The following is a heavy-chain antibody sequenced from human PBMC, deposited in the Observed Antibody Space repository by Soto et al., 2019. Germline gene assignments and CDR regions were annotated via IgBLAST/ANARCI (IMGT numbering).Heavy chain of an antibody. Sequence: QVQLVQSGAEVKKPGSSVKVSCKASGGTFSSYAISWVRQAPGQGLEWMGGIIPIFGTANYAQKFQGRVXIXAVXSTSTAYMELSSLRSEDTAVYYCRGSYYPYYGMDVWGQGTTVTVSS. J-gene: IGHJ6*02. V-gene: IGHV1-69*12. D-gene: IGHD3-16*01. CDR1: GGTFSSYA. CDR2: IIPIFGTA. CDR3: RGSYYPYYGMDV.